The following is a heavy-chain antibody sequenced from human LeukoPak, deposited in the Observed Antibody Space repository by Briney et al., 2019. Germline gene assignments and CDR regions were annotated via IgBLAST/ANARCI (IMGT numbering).Heavy chain of an antibody. V-gene: IGHV1-18*04. J-gene: IGHJ4*02. Sequence: ASLKLSCKASGYTFTSYGISRVRQAPGQGLEWMGWISAYNGNTNYAQKLQGRVTMTTDTSTSTAYMELRSLRADDTAVYYCARDRYYGSGSDYYFDYWGQGTLVTVSS. D-gene: IGHD3-10*01. CDR1: GYTFTSYG. CDR3: ARDRYYGSGSDYYFDY. CDR2: ISAYNGNT.